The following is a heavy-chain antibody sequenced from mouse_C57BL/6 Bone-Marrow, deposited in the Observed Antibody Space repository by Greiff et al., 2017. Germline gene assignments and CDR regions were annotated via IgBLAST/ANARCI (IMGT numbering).Heavy chain of an antibody. Sequence: QVQLQQPGAELVQPGASVKLSCTASGYTFTSYWMHWVKQRPGQGLEWIGMIHPNSGSTNYNEKFTSKATLTVDKSSSTAYMQLSSLTSEDSAVYYCARGPRWFAYWGQGTLVTVSA. CDR1: GYTFTSYW. J-gene: IGHJ3*01. D-gene: IGHD6-1*01. CDR2: IHPNSGST. CDR3: ARGPRWFAY. V-gene: IGHV1-64*01.